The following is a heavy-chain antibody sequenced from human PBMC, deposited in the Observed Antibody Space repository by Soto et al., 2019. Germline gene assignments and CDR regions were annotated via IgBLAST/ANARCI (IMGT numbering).Heavy chain of an antibody. D-gene: IGHD1-26*01. CDR3: AREDMSGTYYFDS. J-gene: IGHJ4*02. CDR2: IYHSGIT. Sequence: QVQLQESGPGVVRSSETLSLTCAVFGGSVSSETHFWSWIRQPPGKGLEWIGYIYHSGITNSNPSLKGRLTISVDKSTYHFSLSLASVTAADTAIYYCAREDMSGTYYFDSWGQGTRVTVSS. V-gene: IGHV4-61*03. CDR1: GGSVSSETHF.